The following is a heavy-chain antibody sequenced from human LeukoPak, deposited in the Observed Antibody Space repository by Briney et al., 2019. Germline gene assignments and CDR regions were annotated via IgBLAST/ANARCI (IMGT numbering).Heavy chain of an antibody. V-gene: IGHV3-23*01. CDR3: AKVGSSGTSDY. CDR2: ISGSGDSI. D-gene: IGHD1-14*01. Sequence: GGSLRLSCAASGFTFNNYAMSWARQAPGKGLEWVSDISGSGDSIYYADSVKGRFTISRDNSKNTLYLQMNSLRAEDTAVYYCAKVGSSGTSDYWGQGTLVTVSS. CDR1: GFTFNNYA. J-gene: IGHJ4*02.